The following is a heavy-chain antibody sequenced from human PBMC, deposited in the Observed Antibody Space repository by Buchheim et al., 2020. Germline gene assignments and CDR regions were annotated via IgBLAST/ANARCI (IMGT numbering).Heavy chain of an antibody. J-gene: IGHJ6*02. D-gene: IGHD1-7*01. CDR3: SRGAGELELRTMDV. CDR1: GFTFSNYE. V-gene: IGHV3-13*04. CDR2: IGVGGDT. Sequence: EVQLVESGGGLVEPGGSLRLSCAASGFTFSNYEMHWVRQVLGKGLEWVSTIGVGGDTYYPGSVKGRFIITRRNAKNYLLLQLNSLRAGDTAVYYCSRGAGELELRTMDVWGQGTT.